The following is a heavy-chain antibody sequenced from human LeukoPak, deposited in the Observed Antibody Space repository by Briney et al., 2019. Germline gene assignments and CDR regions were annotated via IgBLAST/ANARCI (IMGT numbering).Heavy chain of an antibody. Sequence: GGSLRLSCAASGFTFSSYGMHWVRQAPGKGLEWVAVISYDGSNKYYADSVKGRFTISRDNSKNTLYLQMNSLRAEDTAVYYCAKDRTYGGKVDYWGQGTLVTVSS. CDR2: ISYDGSNK. J-gene: IGHJ4*02. D-gene: IGHD4-23*01. CDR3: AKDRTYGGKVDY. V-gene: IGHV3-30*18. CDR1: GFTFSSYG.